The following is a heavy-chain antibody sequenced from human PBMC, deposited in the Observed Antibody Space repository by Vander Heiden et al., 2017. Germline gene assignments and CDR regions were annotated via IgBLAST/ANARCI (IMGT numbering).Heavy chain of an antibody. J-gene: IGHJ4*02. V-gene: IGHV3-23*01. CDR1: GFTFSSYA. Sequence: EVQLLESGGGLVQPGGSLRLSCAASGFTFSSYAMSWVRQAPGKGLEWVSAISGSGGSTYYADAVKGRFTISRDNSKNTLYLQMKSMRAEDTAVYYCAKNYYDSSGYDYWGQGTLVTVSS. CDR3: AKNYYDSSGYDY. CDR2: ISGSGGST. D-gene: IGHD3-22*01.